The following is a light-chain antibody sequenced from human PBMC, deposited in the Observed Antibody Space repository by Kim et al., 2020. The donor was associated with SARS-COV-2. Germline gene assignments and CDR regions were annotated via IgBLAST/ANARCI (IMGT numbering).Light chain of an antibody. V-gene: IGLV3-21*04. Sequence: SYELTQPPSVSVVPGKTATITCGGDIIGTDSVHWYQQKPGQAPVVVIYSDSDRPSGIPERFSGSKSGDTATLAISRVAAGDEADYYCQVWDSPSDLWVFG. CDR3: QVWDSPSDLWV. CDR2: SDS. J-gene: IGLJ3*02. CDR1: IIGTDS.